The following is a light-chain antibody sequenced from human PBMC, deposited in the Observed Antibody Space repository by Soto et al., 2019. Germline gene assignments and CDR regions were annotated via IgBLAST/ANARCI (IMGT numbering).Light chain of an antibody. CDR3: QSYDATNLV. CDR2: EDN. J-gene: IGLJ2*01. V-gene: IGLV6-57*04. Sequence: NFMLTQPHSVSESPGKTVSISCTRSSGSIVNNYVQWFQQRPGSAPTTVIYEDNQRPSGVPDRFSGSIDSSSNSASLTISGLKTEDEADYYCQSYDATNLVFGGGTSSPS. CDR1: SGSIVNNY.